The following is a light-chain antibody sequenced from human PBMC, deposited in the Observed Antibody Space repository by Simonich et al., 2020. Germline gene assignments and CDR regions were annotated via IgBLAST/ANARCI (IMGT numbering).Light chain of an antibody. Sequence: SSELTQDPAVSVALGQTVRITCQGDSLRSYYASWYQQKPGQAPVLVIYGKNNPPLGIPDRFSGSSSGNTASLTITGAQAEDEADYYCNSRDSSGNHVVFGGGTKLTVL. CDR2: GKN. CDR1: SLRSYY. V-gene: IGLV3-19*01. J-gene: IGLJ2*01. CDR3: NSRDSSGNHVV.